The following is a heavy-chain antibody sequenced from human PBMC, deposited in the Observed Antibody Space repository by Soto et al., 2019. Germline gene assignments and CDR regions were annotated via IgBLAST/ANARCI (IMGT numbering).Heavy chain of an antibody. CDR2: IIPISGTA. V-gene: IGHV1-69*01. CDR1: GGTFSSYA. CDR3: ARAQGSSTSLEIYYYYYYGMDV. Sequence: QVQLVQSGAEVKKPGSSVKVSCTASGGTFSSYAISWVRQAPGHGLEWMGGIIPISGTANYAQKFQGRVTITADESTSTAYMELSSLRSEDTAVYYCARAQGSSTSLEIYYYYYYGMDVWGQGTTVTVSS. J-gene: IGHJ6*02. D-gene: IGHD2-2*01.